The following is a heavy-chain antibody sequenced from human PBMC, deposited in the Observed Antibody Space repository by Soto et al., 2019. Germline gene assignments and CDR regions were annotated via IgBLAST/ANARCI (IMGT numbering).Heavy chain of an antibody. CDR2: ISSDGDST. CDR1: GFTFSSFT. J-gene: IGHJ4*02. D-gene: IGHD1-26*01. Sequence: GGSLRLSCAASGFTFSSFTMNWVRQAPGEGLEWVSAISSDGDSTYYADSVKGRFTISRVNSGDTLYLQMDSLRVEDTAVYYCAKFASGSYPYYFDYWGQGTLVTVSS. V-gene: IGHV3-23*01. CDR3: AKFASGSYPYYFDY.